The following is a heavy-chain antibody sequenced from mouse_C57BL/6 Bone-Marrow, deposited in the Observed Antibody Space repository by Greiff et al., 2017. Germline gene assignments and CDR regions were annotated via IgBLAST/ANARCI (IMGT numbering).Heavy chain of an antibody. CDR1: GYTFTSYW. Sequence: QVQLQQPGAELVKPGASVKMSCKASGYTFTSYWITWVKQRPGQGLEWIGDIYPGSGSTNYNEKFKSKATLTVDTSSSTAYMQLSSRTSEDSAVYYGAREGIYYDYHWYFDVWGTGTTVTVSS. D-gene: IGHD2-4*01. CDR2: IYPGSGST. J-gene: IGHJ1*03. CDR3: AREGIYYDYHWYFDV. V-gene: IGHV1-55*01.